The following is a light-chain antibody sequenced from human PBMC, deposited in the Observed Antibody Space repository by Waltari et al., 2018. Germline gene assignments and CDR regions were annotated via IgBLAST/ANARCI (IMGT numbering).Light chain of an antibody. J-gene: IGLJ3*02. CDR2: RIY. Sequence: QSVLTQPPSASATPGQRVTISCSGGRSNIGNNYVFWYQQFPGTAPKLLIYRIYQRPSGVPDRFSGSKSGTSASLAISGLRSEDEADYYCAAWDDSLSVWVFGGGTKLTVL. CDR3: AAWDDSLSVWV. CDR1: RSNIGNNY. V-gene: IGLV1-47*01.